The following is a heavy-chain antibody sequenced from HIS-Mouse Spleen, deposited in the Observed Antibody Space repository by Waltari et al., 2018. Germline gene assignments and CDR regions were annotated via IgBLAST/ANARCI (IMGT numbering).Heavy chain of an antibody. D-gene: IGHD2-8*01. CDR2: TYYRSKWYN. Sequence: QVQLQQSGPGLVKPSQTLPLTCAIYGDRVSSNRADWNWKRQAPSRGLRWLGRTYYRSKWYNDYAVSVKSRITINPDTSKNQFSLQLNSVTPEDTAVYYCARGYCTNGVCYDYWGQGTLVTVSS. CDR3: ARGYCTNGVCYDY. V-gene: IGHV6-1*01. CDR1: GDRVSSNRAD. J-gene: IGHJ4*02.